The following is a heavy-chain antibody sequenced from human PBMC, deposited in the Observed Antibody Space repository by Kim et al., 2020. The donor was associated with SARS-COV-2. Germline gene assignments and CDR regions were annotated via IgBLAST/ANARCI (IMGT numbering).Heavy chain of an antibody. CDR2: IYYSGST. CDR3: ARSDVDTPIDY. Sequence: SETLSLTCTVSGGSISSYYWSWIRQPPGKGLEWIGYIYYSGSTNYNPSLKSRVTISVDTSKNQFSLKLSSVTAADTAVYYCARSDVDTPIDYWGQGTLVTVSS. D-gene: IGHD5-18*01. CDR1: GGSISSYY. V-gene: IGHV4-59*13. J-gene: IGHJ4*02.